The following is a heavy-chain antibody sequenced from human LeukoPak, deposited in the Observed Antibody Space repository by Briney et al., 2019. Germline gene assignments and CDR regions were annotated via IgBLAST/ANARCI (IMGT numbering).Heavy chain of an antibody. J-gene: IGHJ4*02. Sequence: GGSLRLSCAASGFTFSSYAMGWVRQAPGKGLEWVSAISGSGGSTYYADSVKGRFTISRDNSKNTLYLQMNSLRAEDTAVYYCAKDQSDSSSWASGGDYWGQGTLVTVSS. CDR3: AKDQSDSSSWASGGDY. V-gene: IGHV3-23*01. CDR2: ISGSGGST. D-gene: IGHD6-13*01. CDR1: GFTFSSYA.